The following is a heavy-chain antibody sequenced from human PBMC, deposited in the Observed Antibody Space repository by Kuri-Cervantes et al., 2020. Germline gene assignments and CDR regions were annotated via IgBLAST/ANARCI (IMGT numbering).Heavy chain of an antibody. Sequence: SETLSLTCTVSGGSISSGSYYWGWIRQPPGKGLEWIGSIYYSGSTYYNPSLKSRVTISVDTSKNQFSLKLSSVTAADTAVYYCARVLDWLDAFDIWGQGKMVTVSS. CDR1: GGSISSGSYY. D-gene: IGHD3/OR15-3a*01. J-gene: IGHJ3*02. V-gene: IGHV4-39*07. CDR2: IYYSGST. CDR3: ARVLDWLDAFDI.